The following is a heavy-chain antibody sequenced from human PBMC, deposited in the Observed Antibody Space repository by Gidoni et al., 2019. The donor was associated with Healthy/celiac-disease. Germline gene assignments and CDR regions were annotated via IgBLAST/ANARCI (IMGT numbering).Heavy chain of an antibody. CDR1: GYTFTSYG. CDR2: ISAYNGNT. V-gene: IGHV1-18*01. D-gene: IGHD3-16*02. J-gene: IGHJ5*02. CDR3: ARVAYDYVWGSYRSASNWFDP. Sequence: QVQLVQSGAEVKKPGASVKVSCKASGYTFTSYGISWVRHAPGQGLEWMGWISAYNGNTNYAQKLQGRVTMTTDTSTSTAYMELRSLRSDDTAVYYCARVAYDYVWGSYRSASNWFDPWGQGTLVTVSS.